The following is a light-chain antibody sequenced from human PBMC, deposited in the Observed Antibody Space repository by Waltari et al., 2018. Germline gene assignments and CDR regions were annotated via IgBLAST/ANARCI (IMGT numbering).Light chain of an antibody. J-gene: IGKJ2*01. CDR3: QQSYSTRYT. CDR1: QSINSW. Sequence: IQMTQFPSTLSASAGDRLTITCRASQSINSWLAWYQQKPGKAPKLLIYKASSLESGVPSRFSGSGSGTEFTLTISSLQPDDFATYYCQQSYSTRYTFGQGTKLEIK. CDR2: KAS. V-gene: IGKV1-5*03.